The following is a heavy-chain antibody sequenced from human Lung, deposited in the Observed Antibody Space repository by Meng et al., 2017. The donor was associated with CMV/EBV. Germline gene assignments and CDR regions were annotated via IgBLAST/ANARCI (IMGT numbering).Heavy chain of an antibody. Sequence: LVQAARCGWVERSWALPLTCTVAGCSHSSDTLWIWVRQPPGKGLEWIGDIYHSGSTNYNPSLKSPVTIVVDKSKTQFSPKLSSVTAADTAVYYCASFPPPGKQWLVTDYWGQGTLVTVSS. V-gene: IGHV4-4*02. CDR3: ASFPPPGKQWLVTDY. CDR2: IYHSGST. CDR1: GCSHSSDTL. D-gene: IGHD6-19*01. J-gene: IGHJ4*02.